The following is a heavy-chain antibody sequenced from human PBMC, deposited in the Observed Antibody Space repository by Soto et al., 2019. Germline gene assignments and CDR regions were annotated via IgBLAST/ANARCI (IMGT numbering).Heavy chain of an antibody. V-gene: IGHV3-30*04. D-gene: IGHD2-8*01. CDR2: ISYDGKTT. J-gene: IGHJ4*02. Sequence: QVQLVQSGGGVVQPGRSLRLSCAASGFTFSNYALHWVRQAPGKGLEWVALISYDGKTTNYADSVKGRFTISRDNNNDMLTLHMSGLRREDTGVYFCARAIVYDPPSVDYGGQVALVTVSS. CDR3: ARAIVYDPPSVDY. CDR1: GFTFSNYA.